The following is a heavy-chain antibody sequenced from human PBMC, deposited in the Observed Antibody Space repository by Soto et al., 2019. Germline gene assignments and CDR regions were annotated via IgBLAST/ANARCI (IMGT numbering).Heavy chain of an antibody. CDR2: ISSGGVA. D-gene: IGHD3-3*02. Sequence: EVQLLESGGGLVQPGGSLRLSCVASGFTFSSYAMSWLRQAPGKGLEWVSGISSGGVAHYVDSVKGRFTISRENSTNTLFLEMTSLRVEDTATYYCAKDPSMSPGNWLDSWGQGIVVKVSS. CDR1: GFTFSSYA. CDR3: AKDPSMSPGNWLDS. V-gene: IGHV3-23*01. J-gene: IGHJ5*01.